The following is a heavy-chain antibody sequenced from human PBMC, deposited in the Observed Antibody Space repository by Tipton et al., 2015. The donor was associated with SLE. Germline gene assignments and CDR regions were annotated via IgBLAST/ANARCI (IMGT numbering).Heavy chain of an antibody. CDR1: GGSISSNNYY. D-gene: IGHD3-3*01. J-gene: IGHJ3*02. Sequence: TLSLTCTVSGGSISSNNYYWSWIRQLPGKGLEWIGYIYYSGSTNYNPSLKNRVTISVDTSKNQFSLKVNSVTTADTAVYYCARGGRIAIYGVASDGAFDIWGQGTRVTVSS. CDR3: ARGGRIAIYGVASDGAFDI. V-gene: IGHV4-61*01. CDR2: IYYSGST.